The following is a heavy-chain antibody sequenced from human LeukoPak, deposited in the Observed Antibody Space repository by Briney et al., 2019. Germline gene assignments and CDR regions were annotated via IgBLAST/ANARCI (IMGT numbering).Heavy chain of an antibody. CDR2: ITNSGNSK. CDR1: EFTFSSYS. CDR3: AKSGRRWLQFGWFDP. Sequence: GGSLRLSCAASEFTFSSYSMNWVRQAPGKGLEWVSYITNSGNSKSYADSVKGRFTISRDNAKNSLYLQMNSLRAEDTALYYCAKSGRRWLQFGWFDPWGQGTLVTVSS. J-gene: IGHJ5*02. D-gene: IGHD5-24*01. V-gene: IGHV3-48*04.